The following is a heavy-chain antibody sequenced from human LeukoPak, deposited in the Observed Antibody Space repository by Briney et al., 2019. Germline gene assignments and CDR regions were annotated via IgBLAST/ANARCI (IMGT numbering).Heavy chain of an antibody. V-gene: IGHV3-11*04. CDR2: ISSSGSTI. D-gene: IGHD3-10*01. Sequence: GGSLRLSCAASGFTFSAYYMSWIRQAPGKGLEWISYISSSGSTIYYADSVKGRFTISRDNTRNSLSLQMNDLRVEDTAVYYCTRDRGSTTMLRGVNHYWGQGTLVTVSS. CDR1: GFTFSAYY. CDR3: TRDRGSTTMLRGVNHY. J-gene: IGHJ4*02.